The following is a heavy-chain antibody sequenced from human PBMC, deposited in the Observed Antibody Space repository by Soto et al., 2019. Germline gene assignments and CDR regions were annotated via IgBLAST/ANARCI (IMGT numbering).Heavy chain of an antibody. CDR1: GGSISSYY. V-gene: IGHV4-59*01. Sequence: QVQLQESGPGLVKPSETLSLTCTVTGGSISSYYWSWIRQPPGKGLEWIGYIYYSGSPNYNPSLKKRVTITVDTSKNQFSLKLSSVSAADTAVYYCARTVNSGYDSYYFDYWGQGTLVTVSS. CDR2: IYYSGSP. D-gene: IGHD5-12*01. CDR3: ARTVNSGYDSYYFDY. J-gene: IGHJ4*02.